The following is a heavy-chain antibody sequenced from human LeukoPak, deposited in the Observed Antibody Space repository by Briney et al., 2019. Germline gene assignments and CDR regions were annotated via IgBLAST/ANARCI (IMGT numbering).Heavy chain of an antibody. CDR2: IHYSGST. CDR3: ARGEGQAVSAFDY. CDR1: GGSISSYY. Sequence: SETLSLTCTVSGGSISSYYWNWIRQPPGKGLEWLGYIHYSGSTKYNPSLESRVTISLDTAKNQFPLRLSSLTAADTAVYYCARGEGQAVSAFDYWGQGMLVTVSS. V-gene: IGHV4-59*01. D-gene: IGHD2-21*02. J-gene: IGHJ4*02.